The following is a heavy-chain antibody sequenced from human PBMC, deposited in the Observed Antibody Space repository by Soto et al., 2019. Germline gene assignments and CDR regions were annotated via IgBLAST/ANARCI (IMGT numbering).Heavy chain of an antibody. CDR1: GFTFTTYA. V-gene: IGHV3-23*01. CDR3: AKNWDTTFSSSSH. Sequence: EVQLLESGGGLVQPGGSLRLSCVASGFTFTTYAMTWVRQAPGKGLEWVSAISGSGGSTYYADSVKGRFTISRDNSKNMLYLQMNSLRAEDTAVYYCAKNWDTTFSSSSHWGQGTLVTVSS. D-gene: IGHD6-6*01. J-gene: IGHJ4*02. CDR2: ISGSGGST.